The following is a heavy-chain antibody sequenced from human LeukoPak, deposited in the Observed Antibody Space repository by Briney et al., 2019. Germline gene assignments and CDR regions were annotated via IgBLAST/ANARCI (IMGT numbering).Heavy chain of an antibody. CDR1: GFTFSSYA. CDR2: ISGSGRNT. CDR3: ARGLPNYYGMDV. V-gene: IGHV3-23*01. Sequence: GGSLRLSCAASGFTFSSYAMSWVRQALGKGLEWVSVISGSGRNTYYADSVKGRFTISRDNSKNTLYLQMNSLRTEDTAVYYCARGLPNYYGMDVWGQGTTVTVSS. J-gene: IGHJ6*02.